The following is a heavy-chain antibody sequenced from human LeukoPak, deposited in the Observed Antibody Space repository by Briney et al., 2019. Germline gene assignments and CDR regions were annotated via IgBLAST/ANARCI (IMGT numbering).Heavy chain of an antibody. D-gene: IGHD6-13*01. V-gene: IGHV3-7*01. CDR3: SRDDYSSIWSDYYYYVDV. CDR1: GFTFSNYW. CDR2: IKQDGSEK. J-gene: IGHJ6*03. Sequence: GGSLRLSCAASGFTFSNYWMTWVRQAPGKGLEWVANIKQDGSEKYYVDSVKGRFTISRDNAKNSLYLQMNSLRADDTAVYYCSRDDYSSIWSDYYYYVDVWGKGTTVTVSS.